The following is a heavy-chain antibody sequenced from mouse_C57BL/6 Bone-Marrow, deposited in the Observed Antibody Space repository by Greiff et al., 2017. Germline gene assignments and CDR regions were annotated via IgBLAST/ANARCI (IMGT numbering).Heavy chain of an antibody. CDR2: IHPNSGST. CDR3: ARRKGVPLLDY. V-gene: IGHV1-64*01. Sequence: VQLQQPGAELVKPGASVKLSCKASGYTFTSYWMHWVKQRPGQGLEWIGMIHPNSGSTNYNEKFKSKATLTVDKSSSTAYMQLSSLTSEDSAVYYCARRKGVPLLDYWGQGTTLTVSS. CDR1: GYTFTSYW. J-gene: IGHJ2*01. D-gene: IGHD5-1*01.